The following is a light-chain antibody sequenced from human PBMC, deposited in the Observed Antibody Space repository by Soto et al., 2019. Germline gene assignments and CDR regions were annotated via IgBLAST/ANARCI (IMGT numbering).Light chain of an antibody. J-gene: IGKJ1*01. CDR1: QSVNSGF. Sequence: EIVLTQSPGTLSLSPGEGATLSCRTSQSVNSGFFAWYQKKPGQAPMLLLYGISSRAIGIASRFSGGWSGTYFTLTINRLEPDDVAVYYCQHYGGSVWTFGQGTKVEI. V-gene: IGKV3-20*01. CDR3: QHYGGSVWT. CDR2: GIS.